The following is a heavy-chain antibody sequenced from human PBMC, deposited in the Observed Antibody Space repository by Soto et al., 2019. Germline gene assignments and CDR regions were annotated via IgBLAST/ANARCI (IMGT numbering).Heavy chain of an antibody. J-gene: IGHJ6*02. D-gene: IGHD6-6*01. V-gene: IGHV3-48*02. Sequence: EVQLVESGGGLVQPGGSLRLSCAASGFSFSTYSMNWVRQAPGKGLEWVSYISSRSYTIYYIDSVKGRFTISRDNAKSSLYLPMNSLRDEDTAVYYCARGGSSSDNGMDVWGQGTTVTVSS. CDR3: ARGGSSSDNGMDV. CDR2: ISSRSYTI. CDR1: GFSFSTYS.